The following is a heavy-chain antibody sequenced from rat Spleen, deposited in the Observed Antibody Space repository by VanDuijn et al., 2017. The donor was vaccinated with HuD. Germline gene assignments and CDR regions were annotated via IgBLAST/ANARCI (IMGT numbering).Heavy chain of an antibody. CDR2: INSAGST. CDR3: AKSEGTHYYLPFAD. D-gene: IGHD1-12*02. V-gene: IGHV3-3*01. CDR1: GHSITSSYR. Sequence: EVQLQESGPGLVKPSQSLSLTCSVTGHSITSSYRWNWIRKFPGNKLEWMGYINSAGSTNYNPSLKSRISLTRATAKNQFFLQVNSVTTEDTATYYCAKSEGTHYYLPFADWGQGTLVTVSS. J-gene: IGHJ3*01.